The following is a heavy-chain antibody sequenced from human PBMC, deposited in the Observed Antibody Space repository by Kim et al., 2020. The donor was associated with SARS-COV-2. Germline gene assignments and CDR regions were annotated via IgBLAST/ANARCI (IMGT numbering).Heavy chain of an antibody. Sequence: GTNYAQKFQGRVTMTRDTSISTAYMELSRLRSDDTAVYYCARGLAARPDYWGQGTLVTVSS. V-gene: IGHV1-2*02. CDR3: ARGLAARPDY. J-gene: IGHJ4*02. CDR2: GT. D-gene: IGHD6-6*01.